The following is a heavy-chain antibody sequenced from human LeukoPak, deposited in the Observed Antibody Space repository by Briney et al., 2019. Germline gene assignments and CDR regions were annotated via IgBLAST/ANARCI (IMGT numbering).Heavy chain of an antibody. Sequence: GGSLRLSCAASGFTFSSYTMNWVRQGPGKGLEWVSSISTSSSYIHYADSVKGRFTISRDNAKNTLYLQMNSLRVEDTAVYYCARGLVALDYWGQGTLVTVSS. CDR2: ISTSSSYI. CDR3: ARGLVALDY. D-gene: IGHD2-21*01. CDR1: GFTFSSYT. J-gene: IGHJ4*02. V-gene: IGHV3-21*01.